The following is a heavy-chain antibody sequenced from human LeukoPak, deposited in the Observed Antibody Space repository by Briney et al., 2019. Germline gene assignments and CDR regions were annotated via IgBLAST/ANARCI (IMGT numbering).Heavy chain of an antibody. Sequence: GASVKVSCKASGYTFTSYYMHWVRQAPGQGLEWMGIINPSGGSTSYAQKFQGRVTMTRDMSTSTVYMELSSLRSEDTAVYYCARDYGDFNHHIPFDYWGQGTLVTVSS. D-gene: IGHD4-17*01. J-gene: IGHJ4*02. V-gene: IGHV1-46*01. CDR3: ARDYGDFNHHIPFDY. CDR2: INPSGGST. CDR1: GYTFTSYY.